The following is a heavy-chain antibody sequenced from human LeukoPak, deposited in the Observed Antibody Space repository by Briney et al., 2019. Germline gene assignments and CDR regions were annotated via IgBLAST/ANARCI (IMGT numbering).Heavy chain of an antibody. V-gene: IGHV3-74*01. J-gene: IGHJ6*02. D-gene: IGHD2-21*02. CDR3: SRDSLSSCGGDCYSGLDV. Sequence: GGSLRLSCAASGFTFSNYWMHWVRQAPGEALMWVSRIKSDGSSTTYADSVKGRFTITRDNAKNTLYLQMHSLRAEDTAVYYCSRDSLSSCGGDCYSGLDVWGQGTTVTVSS. CDR2: IKSDGSST. CDR1: GFTFSNYW.